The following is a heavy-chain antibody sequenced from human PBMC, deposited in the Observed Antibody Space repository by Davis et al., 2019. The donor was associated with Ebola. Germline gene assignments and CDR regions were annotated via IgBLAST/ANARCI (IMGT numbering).Heavy chain of an antibody. CDR3: AREGGRYYDSSGYVFDI. J-gene: IGHJ3*02. V-gene: IGHV1-46*01. Sequence: ASVKVSCKASGYRFTSYYMHWVRQAPGQGLEWMGIIHPITGGTSYAQNFQARVNMTRDTSTSTVYMELSSLRSEETAVYYCAREGGRYYDSSGYVFDIWGQGTMVKVSS. CDR1: GYRFTSYY. D-gene: IGHD3-22*01. CDR2: IHPITGGT.